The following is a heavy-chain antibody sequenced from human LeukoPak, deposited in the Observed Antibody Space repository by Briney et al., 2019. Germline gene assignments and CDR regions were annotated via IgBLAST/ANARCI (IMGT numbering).Heavy chain of an antibody. CDR3: AVSYYGSGIPFDY. D-gene: IGHD3-10*01. CDR2: ISSSGSTI. V-gene: IGHV3-11*04. J-gene: IGHJ4*02. CDR1: GFTFSDYY. Sequence: GGSLRLSCAASGFTFSDYYMSWIRQAPGKGLEWGSYISSSGSTIYYADSVKGRFTISRDNAKNSLYLQMNSLRAEDTAVYYCAVSYYGSGIPFDYWGQGTLVTVSS.